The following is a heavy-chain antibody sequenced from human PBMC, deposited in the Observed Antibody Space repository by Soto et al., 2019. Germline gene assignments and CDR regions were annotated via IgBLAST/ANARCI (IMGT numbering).Heavy chain of an antibody. Sequence: PGGSLRLSCEASGFTFSTYWMSWVRQAPGKGLEWVATIKQDGSDIYYVDSVRGRFTIPRDNAKNTLYLQMNSLRAEDTAVYYCARGGTAMAEIYYYYYMDVWGKGTTVTVS. CDR1: GFTFSTYW. V-gene: IGHV3-7*01. D-gene: IGHD5-18*01. CDR3: ARGGTAMAEIYYYYYMDV. J-gene: IGHJ6*03. CDR2: IKQDGSDI.